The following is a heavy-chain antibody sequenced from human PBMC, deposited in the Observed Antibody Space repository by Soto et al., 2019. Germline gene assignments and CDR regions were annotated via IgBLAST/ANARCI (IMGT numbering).Heavy chain of an antibody. D-gene: IGHD3-22*01. CDR1: GFTFSSYG. CDR3: GKRVTMIVVAFDAFDT. V-gene: IGHV3-30*18. J-gene: IGHJ3*02. Sequence: VGSLRLSCAASGFTFSSYGMHWVRQAPGKGLEWVAVISYDGSNKYYADSVKGRFTISRDNSKNTLYLQMNSLRAEDTAVYYWGKRVTMIVVAFDAFDTWAQGQWSPSPQ. CDR2: ISYDGSNK.